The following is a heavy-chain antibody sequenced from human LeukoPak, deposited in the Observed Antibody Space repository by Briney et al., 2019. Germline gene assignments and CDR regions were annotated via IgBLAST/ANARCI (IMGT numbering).Heavy chain of an antibody. D-gene: IGHD5-24*01. J-gene: IGHJ4*02. CDR2: IYYSGST. CDR3: ARDGDGYNPGLFDY. Sequence: SETLSLTCTVSGGSISSSSYYWGWIRQPPGKGLEWIGSIYYSGSTYYNPSLKSRVTISVDTSKNQFSLKLSSVTAADTAVYCCARDGDGYNPGLFDYWGQGTLVTVSS. V-gene: IGHV4-39*07. CDR1: GGSISSSSYY.